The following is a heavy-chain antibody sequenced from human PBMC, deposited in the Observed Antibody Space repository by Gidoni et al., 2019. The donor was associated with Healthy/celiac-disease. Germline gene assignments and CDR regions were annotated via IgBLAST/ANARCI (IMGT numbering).Heavy chain of an antibody. D-gene: IGHD3-10*01. CDR3: AKEAYGSGSYYRDEGFDI. Sequence: EVQLLESGGGLVQPGGSLRLSCAAAGFTFSSYAMSWVRQAPGKGLEWVSAISGSGGSTYYADSVKGRFTISRDNSKNTLYLQMNSLRAEDTAVYYCAKEAYGSGSYYRDEGFDIWGQGTMVTVSS. CDR1: GFTFSSYA. J-gene: IGHJ3*02. V-gene: IGHV3-23*01. CDR2: ISGSGGST.